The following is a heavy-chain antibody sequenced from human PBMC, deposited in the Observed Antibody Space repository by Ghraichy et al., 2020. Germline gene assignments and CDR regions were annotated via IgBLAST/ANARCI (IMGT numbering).Heavy chain of an antibody. Sequence: GGSLRLSCVTSGFSFSSYAMSWVRQAPGKGLEWVSAISGSGGSTYYADSVKGRFTISRDKSKNTMYLQMNSLRAEDTAVYYCAKLAGITMVRGHIDYWGQGTLVTVSS. CDR2: ISGSGGST. J-gene: IGHJ4*02. D-gene: IGHD3-10*01. CDR3: AKLAGITMVRGHIDY. V-gene: IGHV3-23*01. CDR1: GFSFSSYA.